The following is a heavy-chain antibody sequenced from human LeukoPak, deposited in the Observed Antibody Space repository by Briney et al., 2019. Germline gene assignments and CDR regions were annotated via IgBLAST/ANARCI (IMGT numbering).Heavy chain of an antibody. CDR3: ALCIGYSSGWYS. CDR1: GGSFSGYY. J-gene: IGHJ4*02. D-gene: IGHD6-19*01. Sequence: SETLSLTCAVYGGSFSGYYWSWIRQPPGKGLEWIGEINHSGSTNYNPSLKSRVTISVDTSKNQFSLKLSSVTAADTAVYYCALCIGYSSGWYSWGQGTLVTVSS. CDR2: INHSGST. V-gene: IGHV4-34*01.